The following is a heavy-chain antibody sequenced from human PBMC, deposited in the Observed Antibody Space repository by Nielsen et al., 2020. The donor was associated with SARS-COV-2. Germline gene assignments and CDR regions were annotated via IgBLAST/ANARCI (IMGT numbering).Heavy chain of an antibody. CDR2: IYHSGRT. D-gene: IGHD3-16*01. Sequence: SETLSLTCAVSGGSISSGGYSWSWIRQPPGKGLEWIGHIYHSGRTYYNPSLKSRVTISVDRSKNQFSLKLSSVTAADTAVYYCVRGGRITFGGADDAFDIWGQGTMVTVSS. J-gene: IGHJ3*02. CDR3: VRGGRITFGGADDAFDI. V-gene: IGHV4-30-2*01. CDR1: GGSISSGGYS.